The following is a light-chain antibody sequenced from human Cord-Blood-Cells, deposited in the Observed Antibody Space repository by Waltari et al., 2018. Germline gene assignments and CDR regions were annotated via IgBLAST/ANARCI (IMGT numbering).Light chain of an antibody. J-gene: IGKJ2*01. Sequence: EIALTKSPGTLSLSPREIATLPCRASQRVSSSYLALYQQKPGKAPRLLIYGGSSRGTAIPDRFSGRESGTDFDLTISRLEPEDFAVYYCQQYGSSPYTFGHGTKLEIK. V-gene: IGKV3-20*01. CDR2: GGS. CDR3: QQYGSSPYT. CDR1: QRVSSSY.